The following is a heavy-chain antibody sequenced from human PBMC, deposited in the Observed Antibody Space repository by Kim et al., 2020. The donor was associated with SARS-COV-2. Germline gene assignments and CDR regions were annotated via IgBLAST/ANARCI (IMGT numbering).Heavy chain of an antibody. CDR1: GGSISSSSYY. CDR2: IYYSGST. Sequence: SETLSLTCTVSGGSISSSSYYWGWIRQPPGKGLEWIGSIYYSGSTYYNPSLKSRVTISVDTSKNQFSLKLSSVTAADTAVYSCARHVYSSGDYWGQGTL. V-gene: IGHV4-39*01. CDR3: ARHVYSSGDY. D-gene: IGHD6-19*01. J-gene: IGHJ4*02.